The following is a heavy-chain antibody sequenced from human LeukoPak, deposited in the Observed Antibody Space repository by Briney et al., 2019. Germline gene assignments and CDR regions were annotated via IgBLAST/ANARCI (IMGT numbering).Heavy chain of an antibody. Sequence: SETLSLTCAVYGGSFSGYYWSWIRQPPGKGLEWIGEINHSGSTNYNPSLKSRVTISVDTSKNQFSLKLSSVTAADTAVYYCARAHYYETDDAFDIWGQGTMVTVSS. D-gene: IGHD3-22*01. V-gene: IGHV4-34*01. CDR1: GGSFSGYY. CDR3: ARAHYYETDDAFDI. J-gene: IGHJ3*02. CDR2: INHSGST.